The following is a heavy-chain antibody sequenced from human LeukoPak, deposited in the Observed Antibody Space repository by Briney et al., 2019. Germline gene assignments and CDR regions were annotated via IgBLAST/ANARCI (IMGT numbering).Heavy chain of an antibody. D-gene: IGHD3-9*01. CDR1: GFTFSSYA. CDR2: ISSNGGST. Sequence: GGSLRLSCAASGFTFSSYAMHWVRQAPGKGLEYVSAISSNGGSTYYANSVKGRFTISRDNSKNTLYLQMGSLRAEDTAVYYCASDAYYDILTGYPPPLYGMDVWGQGTTVTVSS. CDR3: ASDAYYDILTGYPPPLYGMDV. J-gene: IGHJ6*02. V-gene: IGHV3-64*01.